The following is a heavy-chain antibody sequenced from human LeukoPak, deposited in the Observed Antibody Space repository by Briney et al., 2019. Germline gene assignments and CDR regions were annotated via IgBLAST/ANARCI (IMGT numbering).Heavy chain of an antibody. CDR1: GYTFTGYY. V-gene: IGHV1-2*02. D-gene: IGHD3-10*01. J-gene: IGHJ4*02. Sequence: ASVKVSCKASGYTFTGYYMHWVRQAPGQGLEWMGWINPNSGGTNYAQKFQGRVTMTRDTSISTAYMELSRLRSDDTAVYYCAVLLWFGGLSDYWGQGTLVTVSS. CDR2: INPNSGGT. CDR3: AVLLWFGGLSDY.